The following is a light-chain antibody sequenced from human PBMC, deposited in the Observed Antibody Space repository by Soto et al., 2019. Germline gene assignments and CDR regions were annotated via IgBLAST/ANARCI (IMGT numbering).Light chain of an antibody. J-gene: IGKJ1*01. CDR2: GAS. CDR3: QQYNNLPPWT. V-gene: IGKV3-15*01. CDR1: QIVNSN. Sequence: VVLTQSPVTLSLSQWERATLSCRASQIVNSNYLAWYQQKPGQAPRLLIYGASTRATGIPARFSGSGSGTEFTLTISSLQSEDSAVYYCQQYNNLPPWTFGQVANVDIK.